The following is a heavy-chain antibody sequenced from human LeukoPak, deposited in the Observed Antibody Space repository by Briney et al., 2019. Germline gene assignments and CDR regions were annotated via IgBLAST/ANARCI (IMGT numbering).Heavy chain of an antibody. CDR3: ARGHSGRGGIDP. D-gene: IGHD3-10*02. Sequence: SETLSLTCTVSGGSISSYYWSWIRQPPGKGLEWIGYIYYSGSTNYNPSLKSRVTISVDTSKNQFSLKLSSVTAADTAVYYCARGHSGRGGIDPWGQGTLVTVSS. CDR2: IYYSGST. V-gene: IGHV4-59*01. J-gene: IGHJ5*02. CDR1: GGSISSYY.